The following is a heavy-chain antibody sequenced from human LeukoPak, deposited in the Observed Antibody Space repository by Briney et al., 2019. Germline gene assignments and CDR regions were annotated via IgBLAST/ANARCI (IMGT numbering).Heavy chain of an antibody. J-gene: IGHJ3*02. CDR3: ARDRYSGSLDAFDI. V-gene: IGHV4-59*01. CDR2: IYYSGST. CDR1: GASISSYY. Sequence: SETLSLTCTVSGASISSYYWSWIRQPPGKGLEWIGYIYYSGSTNYNPSLKSRVTISVDTSKNQFSLKLSSVTAADTAVYYCARDRYSGSLDAFDIWGQGTMVTVSS. D-gene: IGHD5-12*01.